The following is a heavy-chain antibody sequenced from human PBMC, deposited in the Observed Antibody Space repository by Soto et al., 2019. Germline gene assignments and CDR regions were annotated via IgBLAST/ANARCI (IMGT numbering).Heavy chain of an antibody. V-gene: IGHV1-3*01. D-gene: IGHD6-19*01. CDR1: GYTFTSYA. CDR2: INAGNGNT. CDR3: ARWSSGWTDFDY. Sequence: ASVKVSCKASGYTFTSYAMHWVRQAPGQRLEWMGWINAGNGNTKYSQKFQGRVTITRDTSAGTAYMELSSLRSEDTAVYYCARWSSGWTDFDYWGQGTLVTVSS. J-gene: IGHJ4*02.